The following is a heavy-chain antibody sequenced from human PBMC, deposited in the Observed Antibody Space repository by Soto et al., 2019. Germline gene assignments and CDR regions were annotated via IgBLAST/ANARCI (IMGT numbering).Heavy chain of an antibody. J-gene: IGHJ4*02. D-gene: IGHD3-22*01. Sequence: PSQTLSLPCAISGDSVSNDRAAWNWVRQSPSRGLEWLGSTYYRSKWSNDYAVSMKSRITIDPDTSRNQFSLQLNSVTPEDTAVYYCTSSQTHYDRSDFDCWGQGTLVTVYS. CDR1: GDSVSNDRAA. CDR2: TYYRSKWSN. CDR3: TSSQTHYDRSDFDC. V-gene: IGHV6-1*01.